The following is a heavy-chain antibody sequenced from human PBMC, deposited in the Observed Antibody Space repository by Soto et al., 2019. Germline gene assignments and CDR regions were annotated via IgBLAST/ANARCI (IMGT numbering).Heavy chain of an antibody. Sequence: XESLRLSCVASGFRFRDHSMHWVRQAPGKGLQWILYISSNSDTTYYADSVKGRFTVSRDNAKNALFLQMNSLRDDDTATYYCARLPKGSLVTAWGQGARVTVS. CDR3: ARLPKGSLVTA. D-gene: IGHD2-21*02. V-gene: IGHV3-48*02. CDR1: GFRFRDHS. J-gene: IGHJ4*02. CDR2: ISSNSDTT.